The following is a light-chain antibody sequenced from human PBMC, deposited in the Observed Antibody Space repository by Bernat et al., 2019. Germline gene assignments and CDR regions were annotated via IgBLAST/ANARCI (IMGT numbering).Light chain of an antibody. V-gene: IGLV3-19*01. J-gene: IGLJ3*02. CDR2: GNS. Sequence: SSELRQDRAVSVALEQTVSITCQGDSLRTYYASWYQQRPGQAPVLVIFGNSDRPSGIPDRFSGSTSGDTASLTITGAQAEDEADYYCKSRDSSTNSLVFGGGTKLTVL. CDR3: KSRDSSTNSLV. CDR1: SLRTYY.